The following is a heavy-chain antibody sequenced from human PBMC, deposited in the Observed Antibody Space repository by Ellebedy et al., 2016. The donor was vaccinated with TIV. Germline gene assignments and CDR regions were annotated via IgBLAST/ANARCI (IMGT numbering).Heavy chain of an antibody. CDR2: IYHSGST. CDR3: ARAGTPNWFDP. D-gene: IGHD1-14*01. J-gene: IGHJ5*02. CDR1: GYSISSGYY. Sequence: SETLSLTXTVSGYSISSGYYWGWIRQPPGKGLEWIGSIYHSGSTYYNPSLKSRVTISVDTSKNQFSLKLSSVTAADTAVYYCARAGTPNWFDPWGQGTLVTVSS. V-gene: IGHV4-38-2*02.